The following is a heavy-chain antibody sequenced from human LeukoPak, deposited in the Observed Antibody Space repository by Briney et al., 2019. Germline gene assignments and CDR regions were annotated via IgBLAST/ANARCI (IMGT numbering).Heavy chain of an antibody. Sequence: PGRSLRLSCAASGFTFSSYGMHWVRQAPGKGLEWVAVISYDGSNKYYADSVKGRFTISRDNSKNTLYLQMNSLRAEDTAVYYCATDRVVPAAMHYYYYYGMDVWGQGTTVTVSS. CDR3: ATDRVVPAAMHYYYYYGMDV. D-gene: IGHD2-2*01. CDR1: GFTFSSYG. CDR2: ISYDGSNK. J-gene: IGHJ6*02. V-gene: IGHV3-30*03.